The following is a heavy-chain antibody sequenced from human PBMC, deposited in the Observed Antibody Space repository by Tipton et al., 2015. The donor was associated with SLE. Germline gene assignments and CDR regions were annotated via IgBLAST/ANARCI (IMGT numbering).Heavy chain of an antibody. D-gene: IGHD4-11*01. Sequence: TLSLTCAVYGGSFSGYYWGWIRQPPGKGLEWIGYIYYSGSTDYNPSLKSRVTISVDTSKNQFSLTLTSVTAADTAFYYCARQSPTTLYWYFDLWGRGTLVTVSS. CDR1: GGSFSGYY. CDR2: IYYSGST. V-gene: IGHV4-59*08. J-gene: IGHJ2*01. CDR3: ARQSPTTLYWYFDL.